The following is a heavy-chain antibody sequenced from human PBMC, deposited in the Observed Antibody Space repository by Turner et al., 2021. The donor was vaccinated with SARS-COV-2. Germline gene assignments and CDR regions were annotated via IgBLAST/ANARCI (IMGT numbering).Heavy chain of an antibody. V-gene: IGHV1-24*01. D-gene: IGHD6-13*01. CDR2: FDPEDGKT. CDR3: ATAPPIAAADHWFDP. J-gene: IGHJ5*02. Sequence: QLQLVQSGAAVPKPGPSVKVPCMVSGYTLTGLSMRWVRQAPGKRLERVRSFDPEDGKTSDAKKVEGRDTMTEDTSTDTADMELGRLRSEDAAVYYGATAPPIAAADHWFDPWGQGTLVTVSS. CDR1: GYTLTGLS.